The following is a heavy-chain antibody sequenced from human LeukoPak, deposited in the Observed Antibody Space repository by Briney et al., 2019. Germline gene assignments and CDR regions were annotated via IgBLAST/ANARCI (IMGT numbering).Heavy chain of an antibody. CDR2: INPNSGGT. D-gene: IGHD3-16*01. CDR1: GYTFTGYY. J-gene: IGHJ4*02. CDR3: ARGTMITFGGVYFDY. V-gene: IGHV1-2*02. Sequence: GASVKVSCKASGYTFTGYYMHWVRQAPGQGLEWMGWINPNSGGTNYAQKFQGRVTMTRDTSISTAYMELSRLRSDDTAVYYCARGTMITFGGVYFDYWGQGTLVTVSS.